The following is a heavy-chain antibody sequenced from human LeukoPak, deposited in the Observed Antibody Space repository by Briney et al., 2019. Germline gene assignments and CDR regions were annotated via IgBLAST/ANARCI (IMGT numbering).Heavy chain of an antibody. CDR3: ASRLYDSARNFDY. CDR1: GGSISISNW. V-gene: IGHV4-4*02. D-gene: IGHD3-22*01. Sequence: PSGTLSLTCAVSGGSISISNWWSWVRQPPGKGLEWIGEIYQSGSTNYNPSLKSRVTISVDKSKNQFSLGLSSVTAADTAVYYCASRLYDSARNFDYWGQGTLVTVSS. CDR2: IYQSGST. J-gene: IGHJ4*02.